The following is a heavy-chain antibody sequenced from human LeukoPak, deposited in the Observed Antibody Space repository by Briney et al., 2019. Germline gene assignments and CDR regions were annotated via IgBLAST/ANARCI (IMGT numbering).Heavy chain of an antibody. D-gene: IGHD5-24*01. Sequence: PGGSLRLSCAASGCSFSSYSLNWVRQAPGKGLEWVSHISSDSSTKDYADSVKGRFTISRDNSKNTLYLQMNSLRAEDTAVYYCARVEMATINYYYYGMDVWGQGTTVTVSS. CDR2: ISSDSSTK. CDR3: ARVEMATINYYYYGMDV. J-gene: IGHJ6*02. CDR1: GCSFSSYS. V-gene: IGHV3-48*01.